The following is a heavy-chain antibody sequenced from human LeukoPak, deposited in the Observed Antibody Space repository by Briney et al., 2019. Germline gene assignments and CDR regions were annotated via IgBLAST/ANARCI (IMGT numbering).Heavy chain of an antibody. CDR2: IYYSGRT. CDR3: ARGPRTGYYDSSGPGWFDP. J-gene: IGHJ5*02. Sequence: SETLSLTCTVSGGSISNYYWSWIRQPPGKGLEWIAYIYYSGRTNYNPSLKSRVTISVDTSKNQFSLKLSSVTAADTAVYYCARGPRTGYYDSSGPGWFDPWGQGTLVTVSS. V-gene: IGHV4-59*01. D-gene: IGHD3-22*01. CDR1: GGSISNYY.